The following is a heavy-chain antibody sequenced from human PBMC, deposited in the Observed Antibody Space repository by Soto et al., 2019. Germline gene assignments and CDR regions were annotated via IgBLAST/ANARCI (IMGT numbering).Heavy chain of an antibody. CDR1: GFTFSTYG. CDR3: AKEYGSTWIDH. V-gene: IGHV3-30*18. Sequence: GGSLRLSCAASGFTFSTYGMHWVRQAPGKGLEWVAAMSYDGTKQYYVDSVKGRFTISRDNSRNTLFLQVNSLRDEDTAVYYCAKEYGSTWIDHWGQGTLVTVSS. CDR2: MSYDGTKQ. D-gene: IGHD6-13*01. J-gene: IGHJ4*02.